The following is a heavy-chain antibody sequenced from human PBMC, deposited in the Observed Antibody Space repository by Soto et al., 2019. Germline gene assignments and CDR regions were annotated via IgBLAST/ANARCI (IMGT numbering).Heavy chain of an antibody. Sequence: PSETLSLTCGVSGGSLSGATYSWNWIRQPPGKGLEWIGYIFPSGTTYYNPSLKSRVTISIDVSKNQFSLSLRSLPAADTAVYYCARSREFDYWSQGTLVTVSS. CDR3: ARSREFDY. CDR1: GGSLSGATYS. V-gene: IGHV4-30-2*01. CDR2: IFPSGTT. J-gene: IGHJ4*02.